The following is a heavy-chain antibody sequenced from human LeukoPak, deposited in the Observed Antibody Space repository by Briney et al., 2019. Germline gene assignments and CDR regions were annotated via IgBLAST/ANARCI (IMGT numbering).Heavy chain of an antibody. Sequence: SETLSLTCAVDGGSFSGYYWSWIRQPPGEVLEWIAVINHSGSTNYNPSLKSRVTISGDTSKNQFSLKLSTVTAADTAVYYCAREGLLTTFSRSTLWGQGTLVTVSS. CDR2: INHSGST. J-gene: IGHJ4*02. D-gene: IGHD4-17*01. CDR3: AREGLLTTFSRSTL. CDR1: GGSFSGYY. V-gene: IGHV4-34*01.